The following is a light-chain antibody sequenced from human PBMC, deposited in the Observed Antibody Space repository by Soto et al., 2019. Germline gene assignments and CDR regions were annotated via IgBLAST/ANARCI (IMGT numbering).Light chain of an antibody. CDR2: KAS. J-gene: IGKJ2*01. Sequence: DNQMTQSPSTLSASLGDRVTITCRASQSIGSWLAWYKQTPGEAPKLLIYKASSLESGVPSRFGGSGSGTEFTLTISSLQPDDFATYYCQQYNSYPSTFGQGTKLDIK. V-gene: IGKV1-5*03. CDR3: QQYNSYPST. CDR1: QSIGSW.